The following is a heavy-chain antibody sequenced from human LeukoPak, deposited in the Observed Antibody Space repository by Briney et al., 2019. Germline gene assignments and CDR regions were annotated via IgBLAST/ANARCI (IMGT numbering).Heavy chain of an antibody. Sequence: SVKVSCKASGGTFSSYAISWVRQAPGQGLEWMGGIIPIFGTANYAQKFQGRVTITTDESTSTAYMELSSLRSEDTAVYDCARTSSGWYKALGRYYFDYWGQGTLVTVSS. J-gene: IGHJ4*02. V-gene: IGHV1-69*05. D-gene: IGHD6-19*01. CDR2: IIPIFGTA. CDR3: ARTSSGWYKALGRYYFDY. CDR1: GGTFSSYA.